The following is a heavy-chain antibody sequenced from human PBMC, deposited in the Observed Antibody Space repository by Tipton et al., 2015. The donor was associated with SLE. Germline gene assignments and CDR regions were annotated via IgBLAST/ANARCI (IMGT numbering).Heavy chain of an antibody. CDR1: GGSISSSGYY. Sequence: LRLSCAVSGGSISSSGYYWGWIRQPPGKGLEWIGSVHYSGATYYNPSLESRFTSSVDTSKNQFSLNLNSVTAADTALYYCAGALDTTMGPFDCWGQGTLVTVSS. V-gene: IGHV4-39*07. CDR3: AGALDTTMGPFDC. CDR2: VHYSGAT. J-gene: IGHJ4*02. D-gene: IGHD5-18*01.